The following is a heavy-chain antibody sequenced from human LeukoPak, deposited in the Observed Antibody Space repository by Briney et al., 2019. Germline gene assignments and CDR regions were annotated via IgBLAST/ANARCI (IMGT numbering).Heavy chain of an antibody. Sequence: PGGSLRLSCAVSGFTFSSYVMHWVRQAPGKGLEWVAVISYDGSNKYYADSVKGRFTISRDNSKNTLYLQMNSLRAEDTAVYYCARDSDLWSFDYWAREPWSPSPQ. V-gene: IGHV3-30-3*01. J-gene: IGHJ4*02. CDR1: GFTFSSYV. CDR3: ARDSDLWSFDY. CDR2: ISYDGSNK. D-gene: IGHD2-8*02.